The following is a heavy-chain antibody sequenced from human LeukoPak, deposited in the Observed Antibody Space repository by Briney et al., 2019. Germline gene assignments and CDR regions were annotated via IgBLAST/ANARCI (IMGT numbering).Heavy chain of an antibody. V-gene: IGHV3-74*01. Sequence: GGSLRLSCAASGFTFSSYWMHWGRKAPGQGQGWVSRINSDGSSTNYADSVKGRFTISRDNAKNTLYLQMNSLRAEDTAVYYCARDRSIASDYWGQGTLVTVSS. D-gene: IGHD6-6*01. CDR2: INSDGSST. CDR3: ARDRSIASDY. J-gene: IGHJ4*02. CDR1: GFTFSSYW.